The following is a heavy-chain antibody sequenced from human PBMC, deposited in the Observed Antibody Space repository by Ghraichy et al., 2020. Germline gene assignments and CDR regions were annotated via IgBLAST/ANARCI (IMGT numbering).Heavy chain of an antibody. J-gene: IGHJ6*02. CDR2: IYYSGST. V-gene: IGHV4-59*01. CDR3: ARDVVPSATKYGLDV. D-gene: IGHD2-2*01. CDR1: GGSISSYY. Sequence: SETLSLTCTVSGGSISSYYCNWIWHPPGQGLEWIGFIYYSGSTNYNSSLKSRVTISVDPSKNQFSLKLSSVTAADTAGYYCARDVVPSATKYGLDVWGQGTTVTVSS.